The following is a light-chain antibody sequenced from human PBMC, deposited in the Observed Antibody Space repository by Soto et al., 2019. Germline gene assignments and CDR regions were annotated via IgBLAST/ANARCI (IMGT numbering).Light chain of an antibody. CDR1: QSMSSG. J-gene: IGKJ1*01. Sequence: DIQMAQSPSTLSAFVGDRDTITCRASQSMSSGLAWYQQKPWKAPKLLIYDASSLESGVPSRFSGSGSGTEFTLTISSLQPDDFASYYCQQYNSYWTFGQGTKVDI. CDR2: DAS. V-gene: IGKV1-5*01. CDR3: QQYNSYWT.